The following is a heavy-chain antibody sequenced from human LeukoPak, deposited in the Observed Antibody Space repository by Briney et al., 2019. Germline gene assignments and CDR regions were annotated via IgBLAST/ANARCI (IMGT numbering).Heavy chain of an antibody. D-gene: IGHD3-22*01. CDR1: GGSISSGSYY. CDR2: IYTSGST. Sequence: PSETLSLTCTVSGGSISSGSYYWSWIRQPAGKGLEWIGRIYTSGSTNYNPSLKSRVTISVDTSKNQFSLKLSSVTAADTAVYYCARGGYYDSSGYKRYWGQGTLVTVSS. CDR3: ARGGYYDSSGYKRY. J-gene: IGHJ4*02. V-gene: IGHV4-61*02.